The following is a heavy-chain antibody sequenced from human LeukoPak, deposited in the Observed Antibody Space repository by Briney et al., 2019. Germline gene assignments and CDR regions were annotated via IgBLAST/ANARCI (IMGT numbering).Heavy chain of an antibody. Sequence: PGRSLRLSCAASGFTFSSYGMHWVRQAPGKGLEWVAVIWYDGSNKYYADSVKGRFTISRDNSKNTLYLQMNSLRAEDTAVYYCAREGADYSKPDYYYYGMDVWGQGTTVTVSS. D-gene: IGHD4-11*01. J-gene: IGHJ6*02. CDR3: AREGADYSKPDYYYYGMDV. CDR1: GFTFSSYG. V-gene: IGHV3-33*08. CDR2: IWYDGSNK.